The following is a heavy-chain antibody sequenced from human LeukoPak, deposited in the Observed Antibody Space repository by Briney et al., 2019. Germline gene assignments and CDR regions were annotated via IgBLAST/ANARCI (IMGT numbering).Heavy chain of an antibody. CDR3: ARAYIIDY. D-gene: IGHD1-14*01. J-gene: IGHJ4*02. Sequence: GGSLRLSCAASGFTFSTYWMTWVRQAPGKGLEWVANITQDGSEKNYVDSVKGRFTISRDNAKNSLYLQMNSLRVDDTAVYYCARAYIIDYGGQGTLVTVSS. V-gene: IGHV3-7*01. CDR2: ITQDGSEK. CDR1: GFTFSTYW.